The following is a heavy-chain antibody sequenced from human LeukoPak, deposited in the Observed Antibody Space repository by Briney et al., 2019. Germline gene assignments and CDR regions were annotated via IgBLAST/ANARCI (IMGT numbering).Heavy chain of an antibody. CDR3: AKDRGIAARGWFDP. Sequence: QAGRSLRLSCAASGFTFDDYAMPWVRQAPGKGLEWVSGISWNSGSIGYADSVKGRFTSSRDNAKNSLYLQTNSLRAEDTALYYCAKDRGIAARGWFDPWGQGTLVTVSS. CDR2: ISWNSGSI. J-gene: IGHJ5*02. V-gene: IGHV3-9*01. D-gene: IGHD6-6*01. CDR1: GFTFDDYA.